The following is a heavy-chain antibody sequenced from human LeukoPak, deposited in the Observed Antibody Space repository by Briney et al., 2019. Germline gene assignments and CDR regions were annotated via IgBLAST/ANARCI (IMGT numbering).Heavy chain of an antibody. V-gene: IGHV1-46*01. CDR1: GYTFTSYY. CDR2: INPSGGST. CDR3: ARSRYDSSGYYGIIGN. Sequence: ASVKVSCKASGYTFTSYYMHWVRQAPGQGLEWMGIINPSGGSTSYAQKFQGRVTMTRDTSTSTVYMELSSLRSEDTAVYYCARSRYDSSGYYGIIGNWGQGTLVTVSS. J-gene: IGHJ4*02. D-gene: IGHD3-22*01.